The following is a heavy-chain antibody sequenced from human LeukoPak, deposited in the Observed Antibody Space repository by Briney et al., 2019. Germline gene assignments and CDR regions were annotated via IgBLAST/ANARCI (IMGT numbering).Heavy chain of an antibody. Sequence: GSSVKVSCKASGGTFTSYAISWVRQAPGQGLEWMGGIIPIFGTANYAQKFQGRVTITADESTSTAYMELSSLRSEDTAVYYCARPQTQNIGFGGLLYGSLDYWGQGTLVTVSS. D-gene: IGHD3-10*01. V-gene: IGHV1-69*01. CDR2: IIPIFGTA. CDR3: ARPQTQNIGFGGLLYGSLDY. CDR1: GGTFTSYA. J-gene: IGHJ4*02.